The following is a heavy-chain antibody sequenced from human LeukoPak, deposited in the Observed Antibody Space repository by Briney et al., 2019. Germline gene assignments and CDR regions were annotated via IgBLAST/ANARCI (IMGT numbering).Heavy chain of an antibody. V-gene: IGHV4-39*07. CDR1: GGSISSSSYY. J-gene: IGHJ4*02. CDR2: IYYSGST. Sequence: SETLSLTCTVSGGSISSSSYYWGWIRQPPGKGLEWIGSIYYSGSTNYNPSLKSRVIISVDTSKNQFSLKLSPVTAADTAVYYCARVGVDYSGNIIKYFFDYWGQGTLVTVSS. CDR3: ARVGVDYSGNIIKYFFDY. D-gene: IGHD4-23*01.